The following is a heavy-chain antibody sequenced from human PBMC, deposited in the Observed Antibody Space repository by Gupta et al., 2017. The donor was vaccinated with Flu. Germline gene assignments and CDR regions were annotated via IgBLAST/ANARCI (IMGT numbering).Heavy chain of an antibody. CDR3: ARHGMGYFDWYHSNWFDP. V-gene: IGHV4-39*01. Sequence: QLQLQESGPGLVKPSETLSLTCTVSGGSISSSSYYSGWIRQPPGKGLEWIGSIYYSGSTYSDPSLKSRVTISVDTSKNQFSLKLSSVTAADTAVYYCARHGMGYFDWYHSNWFDPWGQGTLVAVSS. J-gene: IGHJ5*02. CDR1: GGSISSSSYY. D-gene: IGHD3-9*01. CDR2: IYYSGST.